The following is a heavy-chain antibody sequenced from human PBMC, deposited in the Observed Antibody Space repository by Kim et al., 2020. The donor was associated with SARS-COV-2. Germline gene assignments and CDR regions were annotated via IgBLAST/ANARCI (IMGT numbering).Heavy chain of an antibody. V-gene: IGHV4-61*02. CDR2: IYTSGST. CDR3: ARDLFGGNLDWYFDL. J-gene: IGHJ2*01. CDR1: GGSISSGSYY. D-gene: IGHD2-21*02. Sequence: SETLSLTCTVSGGSISSGSYYWSWIRQPAGKGLEWIGRIYTSGSTNYNPSLKSRVTISVDTSKNQFSLKLSSVTAADTAVYYCARDLFGGNLDWYFDLWGRGTLVTVSS.